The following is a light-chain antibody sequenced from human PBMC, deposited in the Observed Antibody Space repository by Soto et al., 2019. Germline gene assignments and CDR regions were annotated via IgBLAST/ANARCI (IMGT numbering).Light chain of an antibody. J-gene: IGKJ2*01. CDR1: QTLLHSNGYTY. Sequence: EIAMTQSPISLAVTPGEPASISCRSSQTLLHSNGYTYLDWYLQKPGQSPQLLIYLGSNRASGVPDRFSGSGSGTDFTLKISRVEAEDVGIFYCMQGLRPMYTFGQGTKLEIK. V-gene: IGKV2-28*01. CDR3: MQGLRPMYT. CDR2: LGS.